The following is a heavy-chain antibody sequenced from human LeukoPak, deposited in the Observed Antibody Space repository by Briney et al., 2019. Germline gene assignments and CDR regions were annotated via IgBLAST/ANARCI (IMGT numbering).Heavy chain of an antibody. J-gene: IGHJ4*02. CDR1: GGSISSYY. V-gene: IGHV4-59*01. CDR3: ARGGEAARPFLFDY. D-gene: IGHD6-6*01. CDR2: IYYSGST. Sequence: SETLSLTCTVSGGSISSYYWSWIRQPPGKGLEWIGYIYYSGSTNYNPSLKSRVTISVDTSKNQFSLKLSSVTAADTAVYYCARGGEAARPFLFDYWGQGTLVTVSS.